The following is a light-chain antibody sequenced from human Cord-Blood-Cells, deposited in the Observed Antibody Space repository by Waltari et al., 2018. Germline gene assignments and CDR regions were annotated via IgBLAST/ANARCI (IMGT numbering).Light chain of an antibody. Sequence: QSALTQPASVSGSPGQSITISCTGTSSDVGGYNYVSWYQQHPGKAPKPMIYDVSNRPSGVSNRFSASKSGNTASLTISGLQAEDEADYYCSSYTSSSTVVFGGGTKLTVL. CDR2: DVS. J-gene: IGLJ2*01. V-gene: IGLV2-14*01. CDR3: SSYTSSSTVV. CDR1: SSDVGGYNY.